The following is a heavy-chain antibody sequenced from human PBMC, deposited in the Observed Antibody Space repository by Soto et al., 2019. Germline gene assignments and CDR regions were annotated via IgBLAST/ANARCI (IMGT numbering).Heavy chain of an antibody. D-gene: IGHD2-15*01. J-gene: IGHJ4*02. CDR1: GFTISGHW. CDR3: ARVLYCSGGGCYSNFDY. Sequence: EVQLVESGGGLVQPGGSLRLSCAASGFTISGHWMHWVRQAPGKGLVWVSRISSDGSSADYADSVKGRFTISRDNTKNTLYLQMNSLRAEDTALYHCARVLYCSGGGCYSNFDYWGQGTPVTVSS. CDR2: ISSDGSSA. V-gene: IGHV3-74*01.